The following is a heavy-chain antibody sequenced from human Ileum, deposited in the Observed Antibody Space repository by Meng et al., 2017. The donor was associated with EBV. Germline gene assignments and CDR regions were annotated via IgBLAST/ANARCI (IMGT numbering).Heavy chain of an antibody. D-gene: IGHD5-24*01. CDR2: MNPKTGTA. Sequence: VLLVQAGTWGKKPGSAHKVSCKAFSYVFPNYDTRRCRRATGQRLEWRGWMNPKTGTAHYTQNFQGRVTMTRDTSITPAYMELSSLTSEDTAVYYCVRTLERGDYWGQGTLVTGSS. V-gene: IGHV1-8*01. CDR3: VRTLERGDY. J-gene: IGHJ4*02. CDR1: SYVFPNYD.